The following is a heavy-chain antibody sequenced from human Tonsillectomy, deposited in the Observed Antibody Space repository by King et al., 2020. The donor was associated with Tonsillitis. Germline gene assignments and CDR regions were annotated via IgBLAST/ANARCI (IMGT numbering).Heavy chain of an antibody. J-gene: IGHJ3*02. D-gene: IGHD6-19*01. CDR3: ARGIISGWTGTFDT. CDR2: ISSSSSTM. V-gene: IGHV3-48*01. CDR1: GFTFGSYS. Sequence: VQLVESGGGLVQPGGSLRLSCAASGFTFGSYSMNWVRQAPGKGLEWLSYISSSSSTMYYADSVKGRFTISRDNAKNSLYLQVNSLRAEDTAVYYCARGIISGWTGTFDTWGQGTMVTVSS.